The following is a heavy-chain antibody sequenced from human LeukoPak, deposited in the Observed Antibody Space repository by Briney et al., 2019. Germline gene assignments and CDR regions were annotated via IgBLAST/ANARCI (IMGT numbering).Heavy chain of an antibody. J-gene: IGHJ4*02. D-gene: IGHD5-18*01. CDR3: ARSNSLYSPLDY. V-gene: IGHV3-30*04. CDR1: GFTFSSYA. Sequence: PGGSLRLSCAASGFTFSSYAMHWVRQAPGKGLEWVAVISYDGSNKYYADSVKGRFTISRDNSKNTLYLQMNSLRAEDTAVYYCARSNSLYSPLDYWGQGTLVTVSS. CDR2: ISYDGSNK.